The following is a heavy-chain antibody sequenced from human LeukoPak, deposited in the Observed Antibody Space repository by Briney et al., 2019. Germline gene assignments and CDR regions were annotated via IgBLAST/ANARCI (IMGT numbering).Heavy chain of an antibody. V-gene: IGHV1-46*01. CDR2: INPSGGST. Sequence: ASVKVSCKASGYTFTSYYMHWVRQTPGQGLEWMGIINPSGGSTSYAQKFQGRVTMTRDMSTSTVYMELSSLRSEDTAVYYCARAGGGGYGDYYYYMDVWGKGTTVTVSS. J-gene: IGHJ6*03. CDR3: ARAGGGGYGDYYYYMDV. D-gene: IGHD3-16*01. CDR1: GYTFTSYY.